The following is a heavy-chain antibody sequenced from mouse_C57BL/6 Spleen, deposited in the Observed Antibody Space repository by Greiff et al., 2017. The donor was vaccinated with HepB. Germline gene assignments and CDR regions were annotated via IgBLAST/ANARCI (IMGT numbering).Heavy chain of an antibody. CDR3: ARGKGITTVPDY. J-gene: IGHJ2*01. CDR1: GYTFTDYY. Sequence: EVQLQQSGPELVKPGASVKISCKASGYTFTDYYMNWVKQSHGKSLEWIGDINPNNGGTSYNQKFKGKATLTVDKSSSTAYMELRSLTSEDSAVYYCARGKGITTVPDYWGQGTTLTVSS. V-gene: IGHV1-26*01. CDR2: INPNNGGT. D-gene: IGHD1-1*01.